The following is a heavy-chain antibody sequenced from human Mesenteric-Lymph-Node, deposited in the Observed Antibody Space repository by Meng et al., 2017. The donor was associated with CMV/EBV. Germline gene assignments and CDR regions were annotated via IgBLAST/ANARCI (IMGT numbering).Heavy chain of an antibody. Sequence: SETLSLTCAVSGASISTYYWSWFRQSPEKGLEWIGYIYYTGNTNYNPSLKSRVSISVDTSKNQFSLQLTSVTAADTAVYYCARGGLEGLWLVPVYWGQGTLVTVSS. V-gene: IGHV4-59*01. CDR3: ARGGLEGLWLVPVY. D-gene: IGHD6-19*01. CDR2: IYYTGNT. J-gene: IGHJ4*02. CDR1: GASISTYY.